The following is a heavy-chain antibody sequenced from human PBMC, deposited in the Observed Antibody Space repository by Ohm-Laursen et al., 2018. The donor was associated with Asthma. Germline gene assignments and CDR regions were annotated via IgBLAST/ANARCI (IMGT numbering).Heavy chain of an antibody. CDR2: IKSKTDGGTT. Sequence: SLRLSCAASGSTFSNACMSWVRQAPGKGLEWVGRIKSKTDGGTTDYAAPMKGRFTISRDDSKNTLYLQINSLKMEDTAVYYCTPSAYDSSGYADYWGQGTLVTVSS. CDR3: TPSAYDSSGYADY. J-gene: IGHJ4*02. D-gene: IGHD3-22*01. V-gene: IGHV3-15*01. CDR1: GSTFSNAC.